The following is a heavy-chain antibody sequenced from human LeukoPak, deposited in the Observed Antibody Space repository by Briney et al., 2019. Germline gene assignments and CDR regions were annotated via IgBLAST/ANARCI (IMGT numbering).Heavy chain of an antibody. V-gene: IGHV4-59*08. D-gene: IGHD3-9*01. J-gene: IGHJ6*03. CDR2: IYHRGST. CDR1: GVSIRRNY. CDR3: ARGWAHYDILTGNYYYYYMDV. Sequence: PSETLSLTCTVSGVSIRRNYWSWIRQPPGKGLEWIGYIYHRGSTNYNPSLKSRVTISVDTSENQFSLKLSSVTAADTAVYYCARGWAHYDILTGNYYYYYMDVRGKGTTVTVSS.